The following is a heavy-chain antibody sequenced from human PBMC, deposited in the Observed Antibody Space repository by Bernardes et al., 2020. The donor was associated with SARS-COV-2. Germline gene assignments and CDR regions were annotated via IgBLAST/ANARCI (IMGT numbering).Heavy chain of an antibody. CDR3: AKVADGSGLNDY. D-gene: IGHD3-10*01. J-gene: IGHJ4*02. V-gene: IGHV3-9*01. CDR1: GFTFDDYA. Sequence: GGSLRLSCAASGFTFDDYAMHWVRQAPGKGLEWVSGISWNSGSIGYADSVKGRFTISRDNAKNSLYLQMNSLRAEDTALYYCAKVADGSGLNDYWGQGTLVTVSS. CDR2: ISWNSGSI.